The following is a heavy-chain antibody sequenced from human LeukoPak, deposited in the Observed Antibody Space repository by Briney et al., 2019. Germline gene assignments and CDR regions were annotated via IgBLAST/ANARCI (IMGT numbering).Heavy chain of an antibody. V-gene: IGHV1-69*06. J-gene: IGHJ4*02. CDR1: GGTFSSYA. Sequence: ASVKVSCKASGGTFSSYAISWVRQAPGQGLEWMGGIIPIFGTANYAQKFQGRVTITVDKSTSTAYMELSSLRSEDTAVYYCAMGDYVWGSYRRYFDYWGQGTLVTVSS. CDR3: AMGDYVWGSYRRYFDY. D-gene: IGHD3-16*02. CDR2: IIPIFGTA.